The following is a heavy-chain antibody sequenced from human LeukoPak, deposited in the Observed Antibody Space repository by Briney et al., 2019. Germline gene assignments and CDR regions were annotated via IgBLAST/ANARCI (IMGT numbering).Heavy chain of an antibody. Sequence: SETLSLTCTVSSASISTYYWSWIRQPPGKGLEWIGYIYLSGTSNYNPSLKSRVTMSVDTSKSQFSLSLSSVTTADTAVYFCAKAAKYYYGSETYYYFDYWGQGILVTVSS. J-gene: IGHJ4*02. CDR2: IYLSGTS. D-gene: IGHD3-10*01. CDR1: SASISTYY. CDR3: AKAAKYYYGSETYYYFDY. V-gene: IGHV4-59*01.